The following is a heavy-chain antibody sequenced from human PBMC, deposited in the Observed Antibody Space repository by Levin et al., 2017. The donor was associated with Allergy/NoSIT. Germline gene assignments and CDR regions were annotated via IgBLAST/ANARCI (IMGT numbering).Heavy chain of an antibody. J-gene: IGHJ4*02. CDR1: GYTFTGYY. V-gene: IGHV1-2*02. Sequence: GESLKISCKASGYTFTGYYMHWVRQAPGQGLEWMGWINPNSGGTNYAQKFQGRVTMTRDTSISTGYMELSRLRSDDTAVYYCARDPKGSSTSGGYYFDYWGQGTLVTVSS. CDR3: ARDPKGSSTSGGYYFDY. D-gene: IGHD2-2*01. CDR2: INPNSGGT.